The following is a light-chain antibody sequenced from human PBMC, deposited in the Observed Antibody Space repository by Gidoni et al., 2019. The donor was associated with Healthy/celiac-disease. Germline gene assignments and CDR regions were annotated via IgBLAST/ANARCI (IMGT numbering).Light chain of an antibody. J-gene: IGKJ4*01. CDR1: QDISNY. CDR2: DAS. V-gene: IGKV1-33*01. Sequence: IQMPQSPSSLSASVGDRVTITCQASQDISNYLNWYQQKPGKAPKLLIYDASNLETGVPSRFSGSGSGTDVTFTISSLQHEDIATYYCQQYDNLPLTFXGXTKVXIK. CDR3: QQYDNLPLT.